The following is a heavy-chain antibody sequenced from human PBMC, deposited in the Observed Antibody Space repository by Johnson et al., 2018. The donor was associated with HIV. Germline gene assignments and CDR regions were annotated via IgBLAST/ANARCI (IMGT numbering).Heavy chain of an antibody. CDR3: ARDSLGAIPDYAFDI. Sequence: QLLESGGDVVQPGRSLRLSCAASGFTFSSYAMHSVRQAPGKGLEWVAVISYDGSNKYYADSVKGRFTISRDNSKNTLYLQMNSLRAEDTAVYYCARDSLGAIPDYAFDIWGQGTMVTVSS. CDR2: ISYDGSNK. J-gene: IGHJ3*02. D-gene: IGHD2-2*02. CDR1: GFTFSSYA. V-gene: IGHV3-30*04.